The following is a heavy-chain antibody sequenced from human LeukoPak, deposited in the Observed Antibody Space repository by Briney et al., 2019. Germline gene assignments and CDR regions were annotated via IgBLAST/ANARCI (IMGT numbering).Heavy chain of an antibody. V-gene: IGHV3-23*01. J-gene: IGHJ5*02. CDR1: GCSLNNYS. D-gene: IGHD5-18*01. Sequence: GGALTVPRPASGCSLNNYSLFLVRLAPGNGREGVSAIWGSGGSTYYADSVKGRFTISRDNSKNTLYLQMNSLRAEDTAVYYCAKAGYSYGYNWFDPWGQGTLVTVSS. CDR2: IWGSGGST. CDR3: AKAGYSYGYNWFDP.